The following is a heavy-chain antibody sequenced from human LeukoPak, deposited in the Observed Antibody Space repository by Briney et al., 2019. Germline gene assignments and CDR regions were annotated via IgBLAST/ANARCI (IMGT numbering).Heavy chain of an antibody. V-gene: IGHV3-23*01. J-gene: IGHJ4*02. Sequence: GGSLRLSCAASGFTFSNSAMSWVRQAPGKGLEWVSAISGSGGSTYYADSVKGRFTISRDNSKNTLYLQMNSLRAEDTAVYYCAKDLSGGDGDYWGQGTLVTVSS. CDR3: AKDLSGGDGDY. D-gene: IGHD2-21*02. CDR1: GFTFSNSA. CDR2: ISGSGGST.